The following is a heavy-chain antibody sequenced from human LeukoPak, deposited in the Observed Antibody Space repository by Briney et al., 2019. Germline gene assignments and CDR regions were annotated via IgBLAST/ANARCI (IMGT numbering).Heavy chain of an antibody. Sequence: SETLSLTCTVSGESISGFYWTWIRQPPGKGLEWIGYIYYSGSTNYNPSLKSRVTISVDTSKNQFSLKLSSVTAADTAVYYCARGDSSTPTYYYMDVWGKGTTVTISS. CDR1: GESISGFY. V-gene: IGHV4-59*01. CDR2: IYYSGST. D-gene: IGHD6-13*01. CDR3: ARGDSSTPTYYYMDV. J-gene: IGHJ6*03.